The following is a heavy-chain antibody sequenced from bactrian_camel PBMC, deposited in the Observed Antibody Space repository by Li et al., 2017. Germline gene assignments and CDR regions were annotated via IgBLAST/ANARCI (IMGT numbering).Heavy chain of an antibody. Sequence: HVQLVESGGGSVQAGGSLTLSCAVSGYTSSDFCMDWFRQAPGKEREGVAAIGGDGSTNYADSVQGRSTISQDKAKNTLFLQMNSLKPEDTAMYYCAAHFVCFRPPPLHPSHYNVWGQGTQVTVS. CDR2: IGGDGST. J-gene: IGHJ4*01. CDR3: AAHFVCFRPPPLHPSHYNV. D-gene: IGHD1*01. CDR1: GYTSSDFC. V-gene: IGHV3S26*01.